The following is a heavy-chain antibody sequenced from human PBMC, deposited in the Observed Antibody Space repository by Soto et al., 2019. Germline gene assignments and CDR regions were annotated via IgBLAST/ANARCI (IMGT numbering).Heavy chain of an antibody. Sequence: SETLSLTCAVSGGSISSSNWWSWVRQPPGKGLEWIGEIYHSGSTNYNPSLKSRVTISVDKSKNQFSLKLSSVTAADTAVYYCARDSRGSSWYRSWFDPWGQGTLVTVSS. D-gene: IGHD6-13*01. CDR2: IYHSGST. V-gene: IGHV4-4*02. CDR3: ARDSRGSSWYRSWFDP. J-gene: IGHJ5*02. CDR1: GGSISSSNW.